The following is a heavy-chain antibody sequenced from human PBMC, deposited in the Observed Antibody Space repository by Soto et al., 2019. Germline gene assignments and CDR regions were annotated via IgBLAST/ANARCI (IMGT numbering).Heavy chain of an antibody. D-gene: IGHD1-26*01. Sequence: ASVKVSCKASGYTFTSYAMHWVRQAPGQRLEWMGWINPGNGNTKYSQKFQGRVTITTDTSASTAYMELSSLRSEDTAVYYCACYRYSGSVREFDYWGQGSLVPVSS. CDR1: GYTFTSYA. CDR2: INPGNGNT. V-gene: IGHV1-3*01. CDR3: ACYRYSGSVREFDY. J-gene: IGHJ4*02.